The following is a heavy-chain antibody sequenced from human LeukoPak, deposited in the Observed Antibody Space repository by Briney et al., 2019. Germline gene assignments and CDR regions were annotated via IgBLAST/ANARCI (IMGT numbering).Heavy chain of an antibody. Sequence: GGSLRLSCAASGFTFSSYAMHWVRQAPGKGLEYVSTISGNGGSTYYANSVKGRFTISRDNSKNTLYLQMGSLRGEDMAVYYCARGGSSWYYPYFDYWGQGTLVTVSS. V-gene: IGHV3-64*01. D-gene: IGHD6-13*01. CDR2: ISGNGGST. CDR1: GFTFSSYA. J-gene: IGHJ4*02. CDR3: ARGGSSWYYPYFDY.